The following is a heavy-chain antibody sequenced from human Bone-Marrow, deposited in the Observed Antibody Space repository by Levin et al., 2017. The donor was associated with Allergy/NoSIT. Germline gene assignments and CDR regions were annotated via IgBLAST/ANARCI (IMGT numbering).Heavy chain of an antibody. CDR2: MNPNTGGT. CDR1: GYTFTGYY. CDR3: ARGGPPQAAMRDVFDI. V-gene: IGHV1-2*02. J-gene: IGHJ3*02. D-gene: IGHD2-2*01. Sequence: EASVKVSCKASGYTFTGYYIHWVRQAPGQGLEWVGLMNPNTGGTIYAQKFRDRVTMTRDTSISAAYMELSRLRSDDAAVYYCARGGPPQAAMRDVFDIWGQGTLVTVSS.